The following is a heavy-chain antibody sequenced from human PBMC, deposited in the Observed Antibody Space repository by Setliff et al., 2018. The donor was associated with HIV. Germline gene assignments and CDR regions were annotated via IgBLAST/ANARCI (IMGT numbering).Heavy chain of an antibody. Sequence: GGSLRLSCAASGFTFSTFWMGWVRQAPGKGREWVAHIKPDGSSKKYVDSVKGRFTISRDNAKDSLYLQMHSLRAEETAVYYCVRWGLPYGIDAWGQGTLVTVS. CDR2: IKPDGSSK. CDR1: GFTFSTFW. CDR3: VRWGLPYGIDA. J-gene: IGHJ4*02. V-gene: IGHV3-7*01. D-gene: IGHD3-16*01.